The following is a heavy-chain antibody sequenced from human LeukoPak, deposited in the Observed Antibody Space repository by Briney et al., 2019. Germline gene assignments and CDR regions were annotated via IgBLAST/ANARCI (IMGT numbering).Heavy chain of an antibody. CDR2: ISGSGGST. D-gene: IGHD3-22*01. Sequence: PGGSLRLSCAASGFTFSSYAMSWVRQAPGKGLEWASAISGSGGSTYYADSVKGRFTISRDNSKNTLYLQMNSLRAEDTAVYYCARDLPGSGLYYYYGMDVWGQGTTVTVSS. CDR3: ARDLPGSGLYYYYGMDV. CDR1: GFTFSSYA. V-gene: IGHV3-23*01. J-gene: IGHJ6*02.